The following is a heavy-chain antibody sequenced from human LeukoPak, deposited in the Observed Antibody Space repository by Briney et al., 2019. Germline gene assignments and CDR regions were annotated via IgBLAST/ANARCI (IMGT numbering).Heavy chain of an antibody. V-gene: IGHV3-11*01. CDR3: ARDIKHFDY. J-gene: IGHJ4*02. Sequence: SGGSLRLSCAASGFTFSDYYMSWIRQAPGKGLEWVSYISSRGSTIYYADSVKGRFTISRDSAKNSLDLQMNSLGVEDTAVYYCARDIKHFDYWGQGILVTVSS. CDR1: GFTFSDYY. CDR2: ISSRGSTI.